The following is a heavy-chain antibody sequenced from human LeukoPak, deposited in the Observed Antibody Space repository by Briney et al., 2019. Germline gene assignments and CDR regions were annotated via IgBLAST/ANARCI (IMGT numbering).Heavy chain of an antibody. Sequence: YPGGSLRLSCAASGFTVSSNYMSWVRQAPGKGLEWVSVIYSGGSTFYADSVKGRFSISRDNSKNTLYLQMNSLRAEDTAVYYCESARGANYCCLCDWGQGTLVTVSS. CDR1: GFTVSSNY. CDR3: ESARGANYCCLCD. J-gene: IGHJ1*01. D-gene: IGHD4/OR15-4a*01. CDR2: IYSGGST. V-gene: IGHV3-53*01.